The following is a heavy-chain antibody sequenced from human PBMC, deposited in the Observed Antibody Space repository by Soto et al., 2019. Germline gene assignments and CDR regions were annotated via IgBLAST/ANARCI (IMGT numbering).Heavy chain of an antibody. D-gene: IGHD2-2*01. Sequence: QVQLVQSGAEVKKPGSSVKVSCKASGGTFSSYAISWVRQAPGQGLEWMGGIIPIFGTANYAQKFQGRVTITADESTSTAYMELSSVSSEDTAVYYCARDKLGYCSSTSCRYYYYYGMDVWGQGTTVTVSS. CDR3: ARDKLGYCSSTSCRYYYYYGMDV. CDR1: GGTFSSYA. J-gene: IGHJ6*02. V-gene: IGHV1-69*01. CDR2: IIPIFGTA.